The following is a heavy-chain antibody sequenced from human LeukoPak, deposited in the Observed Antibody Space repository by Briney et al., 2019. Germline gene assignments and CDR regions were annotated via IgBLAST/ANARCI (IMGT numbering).Heavy chain of an antibody. V-gene: IGHV3-21*01. Sequence: GGSLRLSCAASGFTFSSYSMNWVRQAPGKGLEWVSSINTSGRNIYHADSVKGRFTISRDNAKNSLYLQMNSLRAEDTAVYYCAREIGGLGYDYWGQGTLVTVSS. D-gene: IGHD2/OR15-2a*01. CDR2: INTSGRNI. J-gene: IGHJ4*02. CDR3: AREIGGLGYDY. CDR1: GFTFSSYS.